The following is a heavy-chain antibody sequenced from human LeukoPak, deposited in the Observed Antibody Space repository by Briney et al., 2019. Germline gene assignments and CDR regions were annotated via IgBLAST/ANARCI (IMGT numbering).Heavy chain of an antibody. Sequence: PSETLSLTCTVSGDSISSSGYSWGWIRQPPGKGLEWIGSICESVSAYYNPSLKSRVTISVDTSKNHFSLKLRSVTAADTAVYYCARVRFVIDPWGQGTLVTVSS. CDR1: GDSISSSGYS. CDR2: ICESVSA. CDR3: ARVRFVIDP. J-gene: IGHJ5*02. V-gene: IGHV4-39*02. D-gene: IGHD2/OR15-2a*01.